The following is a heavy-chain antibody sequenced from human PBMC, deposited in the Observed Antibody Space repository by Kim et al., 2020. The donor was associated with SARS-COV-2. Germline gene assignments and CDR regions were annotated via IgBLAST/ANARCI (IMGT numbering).Heavy chain of an antibody. CDR2: IWYDGSNK. D-gene: IGHD6-19*01. Sequence: GGSLRLSCAASGFTFSSYGMHWVRQAPGKGLEWVAVIWYDGSNKYYADSVKGRFTISRDNSKNTLYLQMNSLRAEDTAVYYCASCIAVAGDDAFDIWGQGTMVTVSS. CDR1: GFTFSSYG. V-gene: IGHV3-33*01. J-gene: IGHJ3*02. CDR3: ASCIAVAGDDAFDI.